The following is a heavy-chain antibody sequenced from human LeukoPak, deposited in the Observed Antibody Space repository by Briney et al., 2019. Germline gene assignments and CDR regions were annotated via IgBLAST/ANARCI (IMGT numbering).Heavy chain of an antibody. CDR2: ISSSSSYI. V-gene: IGHV3-21*01. CDR3: AKDATAVPGTVYMDV. CDR1: GFTFSSYS. J-gene: IGHJ6*03. Sequence: GGSLRLSCAASGFTFSSYSMNWVRQAPGKGLEWVSSISSSSSYIYYADSVKGRFTISRDNAKNSVYLQMTSLRAEDTALYYCAKDATAVPGTVYMDVWGKGTTVTISS. D-gene: IGHD6-13*01.